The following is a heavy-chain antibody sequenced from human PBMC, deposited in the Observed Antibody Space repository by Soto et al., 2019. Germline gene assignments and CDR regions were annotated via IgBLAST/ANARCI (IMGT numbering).Heavy chain of an antibody. CDR3: AKDRHRSGSPHPFDY. CDR2: ISASGGST. V-gene: IGHV3-23*01. Sequence: GGSLRLSCAASGFTFSSYAMSWVRQAPGMGLAWVSGISASGGSTYYADSVKGRFTISRDNSKNTLYLHMNSLRAEDTAVYYCAKDRHRSGSPHPFDYWGQGTLVTAPQ. CDR1: GFTFSSYA. J-gene: IGHJ4*02. D-gene: IGHD3-22*01.